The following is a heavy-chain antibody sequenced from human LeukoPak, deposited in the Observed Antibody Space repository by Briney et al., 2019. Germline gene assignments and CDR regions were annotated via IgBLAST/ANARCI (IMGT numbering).Heavy chain of an antibody. D-gene: IGHD1-26*01. Sequence: GESLKISCKGSGYSFTSYWIGWVRQMPGKGLEWMGIIYPSDSDIRYSPSFQGQVTISADKSISTAYLQWSSLKASDTAMYYCARRRDLYSGSYYPFDYWGQGTLVTVSS. J-gene: IGHJ4*02. CDR1: GYSFTSYW. CDR2: IYPSDSDI. CDR3: ARRRDLYSGSYYPFDY. V-gene: IGHV5-51*01.